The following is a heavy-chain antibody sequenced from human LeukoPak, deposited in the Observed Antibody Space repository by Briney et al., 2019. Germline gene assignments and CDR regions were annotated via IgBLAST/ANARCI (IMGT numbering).Heavy chain of an antibody. CDR2: ISGSGGST. CDR1: GFTFGSYA. V-gene: IGHV3-23*01. J-gene: IGHJ5*02. D-gene: IGHD3-22*01. CDR3: AKESYYYDDSGAFDP. Sequence: GGSLRLSCVASGFTFGSYAMSWVRQAPGKGLEWVSAISGSGGSTYYADSVKGRFTISRDNSKNTLYLQMNSLRVEDTAIYYCAKESYYYDDSGAFDPWGQGTLVTVSS.